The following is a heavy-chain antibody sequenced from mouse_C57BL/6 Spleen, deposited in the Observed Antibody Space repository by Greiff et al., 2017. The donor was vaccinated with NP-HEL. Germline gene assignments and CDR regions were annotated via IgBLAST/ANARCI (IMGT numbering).Heavy chain of an antibody. J-gene: IGHJ1*03. D-gene: IGHD2-5*01. CDR3: ARHYSNYGWYFDV. V-gene: IGHV1-78*01. CDR2: IYPRDGST. Sequence: VKLVESDAELVKPGASVKISCKVSGYTFTDHTIHWMKQRPEQGLEWIGYIYPRDGSTKYNEKFKGKATLTADKSSSTAYMQLNSLTSEDSAVYFCARHYSNYGWYFDVWGTGTTVTVSS. CDR1: GYTFTDHT.